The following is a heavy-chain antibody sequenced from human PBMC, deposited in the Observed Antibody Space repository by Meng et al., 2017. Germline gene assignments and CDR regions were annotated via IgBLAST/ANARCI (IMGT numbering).Heavy chain of an antibody. CDR2: INTNTGNP. V-gene: IGHV7-4-1*02. D-gene: IGHD3-22*01. Sequence: HIVLSDSELKKPGASVKVTSKASGYTFTSYVMNWVRQAPGQGLEWMGWINTNTGNPTYAQGFTGRFVFSLDTSVSTAYLQISSLKAEDTAVYYCARRYYYDSSGYYFYVFGYWGQGTLVTVSS. CDR3: ARRYYYDSSGYYFYVFGY. CDR1: GYTFTSYV. J-gene: IGHJ4*02.